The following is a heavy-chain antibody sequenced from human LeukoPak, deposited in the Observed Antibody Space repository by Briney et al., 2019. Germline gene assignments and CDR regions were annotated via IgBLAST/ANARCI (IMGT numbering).Heavy chain of an antibody. CDR2: ISYDGSNK. J-gene: IGHJ4*02. V-gene: IGHV3-30*18. CDR1: GFTFSSYG. CDR3: AKGRYYYDSSGYDY. Sequence: GGSLRLSCAASGFTFSSYGMHWVRQAPGKGLEWVAVISYDGSNKYYADSVKGRFTISRDNSKNTLYLQMNSLRAEDTAVYYCAKGRYYYDSSGYDYWGQGTLVTVSS. D-gene: IGHD3-22*01.